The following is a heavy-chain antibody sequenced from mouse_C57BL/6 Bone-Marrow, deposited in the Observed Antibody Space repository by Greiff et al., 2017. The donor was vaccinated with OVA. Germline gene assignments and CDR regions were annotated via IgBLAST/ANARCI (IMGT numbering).Heavy chain of an antibody. Sequence: VQLQQPGAELVMPGASVKLSCKASGYTFTSYWMHWVKQRPGQGLVWIGEIDPSDSYTNYNQKFKGKSTLTVDKSSSTAYMQLSSLTSEDSAVYYCARTGTGVDYWGQGTTLTVSS. V-gene: IGHV1-69*01. D-gene: IGHD4-1*01. CDR3: ARTGTGVDY. CDR1: GYTFTSYW. J-gene: IGHJ2*01. CDR2: IDPSDSYT.